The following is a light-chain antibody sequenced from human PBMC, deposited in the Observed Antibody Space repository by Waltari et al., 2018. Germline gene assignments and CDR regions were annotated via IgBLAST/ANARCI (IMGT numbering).Light chain of an antibody. J-gene: IGKJ1*01. V-gene: IGKV3-20*01. CDR2: DAP. Sequence: EIVLTQSPGTLALSPGERATLSCSASQSVGRALAWYQQKPGQAPRLLIYDAPSRATGISDKFSGSGSGTDFSLTISRVEPEDFAVYFCQMYVRLPVTFGQGTKVEVK. CDR3: QMYVRLPVT. CDR1: QSVGRA.